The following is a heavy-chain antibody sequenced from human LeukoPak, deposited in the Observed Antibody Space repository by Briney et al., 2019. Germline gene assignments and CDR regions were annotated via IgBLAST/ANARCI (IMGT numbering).Heavy chain of an antibody. CDR2: IRYDGSNK. J-gene: IGHJ4*02. D-gene: IGHD3-22*01. V-gene: IGHV3-30*02. CDR3: AKASAMIVVVSKHFDY. CDR1: GFTFSSYG. Sequence: PGGSLRLSCAASGFTFSSYGMLWVRQAPGKGLEWVAFIRYDGSNKYYADSVKGRFTISRDNSKNTLYLQMNSLRAEDTAVYYCAKASAMIVVVSKHFDYWGQGTLVTVSS.